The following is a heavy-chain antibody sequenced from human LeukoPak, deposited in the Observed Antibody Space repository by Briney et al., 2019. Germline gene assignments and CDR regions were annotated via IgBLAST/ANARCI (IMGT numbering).Heavy chain of an antibody. Sequence: GSPSPSPAVSVLTLTGDRIGVGWRAPGKLLEWETNKNEDGSEKNYVDSVKGRFTNSRDKAKKSLYLHTNSLRAEDTAVYYCAMYQSGSGLDYWGQGTLVTVSS. CDR2: KNEDGSEK. CDR1: VLTLTGDR. CDR3: AMYQSGSGLDY. J-gene: IGHJ4*02. V-gene: IGHV3-7*02. D-gene: IGHD6-19*01.